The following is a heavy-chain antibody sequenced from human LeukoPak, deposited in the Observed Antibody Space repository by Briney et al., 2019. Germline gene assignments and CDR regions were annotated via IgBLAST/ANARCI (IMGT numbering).Heavy chain of an antibody. D-gene: IGHD6-13*01. CDR3: AREESAGSSWYRPPPNSSYGMDV. Sequence: ASVKVSCKASGGTFSSYAISWVRQAPGQGLEWMGGIIPIFGTANYAQKFQGRVTITADESTSTAYRELSSLRCEDTAVYYCAREESAGSSWYRPPPNSSYGMDVWGQGTTVTVSS. V-gene: IGHV1-69*13. CDR2: IIPIFGTA. J-gene: IGHJ6*02. CDR1: GGTFSSYA.